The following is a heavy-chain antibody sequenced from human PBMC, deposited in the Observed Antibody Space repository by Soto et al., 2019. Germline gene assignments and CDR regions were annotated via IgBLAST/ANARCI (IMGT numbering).Heavy chain of an antibody. J-gene: IGHJ5*02. CDR2: ISYHGVNK. CDR3: GKYSDYGDHRDWFDP. D-gene: IGHD4-17*01. CDR1: GFSFSSYG. Sequence: GGSLRLSCTASGFSFSSYGVHWVRQAPGKGLEWVAVISYHGVNKYYADSVNGRFTISRDNSKNMVFLQMNSLRVEDTAVYYCGKYSDYGDHRDWFDPWGQGTLVTVS. V-gene: IGHV3-30*18.